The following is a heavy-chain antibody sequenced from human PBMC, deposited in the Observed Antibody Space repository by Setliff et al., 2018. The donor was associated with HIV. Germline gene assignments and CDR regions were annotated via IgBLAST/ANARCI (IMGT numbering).Heavy chain of an antibody. CDR2: IIPLFGSA. CDR3: TRGHRDGRNHREEDY. D-gene: IGHD1-26*01. CDR1: GGTFSSYS. Sequence: ASVKVSCKPSGGTFSSYSITWVRQAPGQGLEWMGGIIPLFGSADYAQMFQGRATITTDASTTTVYLELSSLNSDDTAVYYCTRGHRDGRNHREEDYWGQGTLVTVSS. V-gene: IGHV1-69*05. J-gene: IGHJ4*02.